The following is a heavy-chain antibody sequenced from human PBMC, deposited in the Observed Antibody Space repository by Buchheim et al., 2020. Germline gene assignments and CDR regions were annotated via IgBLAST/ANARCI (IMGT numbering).Heavy chain of an antibody. J-gene: IGHJ5*02. V-gene: IGHV4-39*01. CDR1: GGSISSSSYY. Sequence: QLQLQESGPGLVKPSETLSLTCTVSGGSISSSSYYWGWIRQPPGKGLEWIGSIYYSGSTYYNPSLKSRVTISVDTSNNQFSLKLSSVTAADTAVYYCASYRITMVRGVDWFDPWGQGTL. CDR3: ASYRITMVRGVDWFDP. D-gene: IGHD3-10*01. CDR2: IYYSGST.